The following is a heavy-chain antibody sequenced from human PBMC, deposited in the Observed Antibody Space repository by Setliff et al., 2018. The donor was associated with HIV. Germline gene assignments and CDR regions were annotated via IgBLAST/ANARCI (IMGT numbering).Heavy chain of an antibody. D-gene: IGHD3-10*01. CDR2: IRYDGSNK. CDR3: AKDWKVWFGELSQDSYYGMDV. CDR1: GFTFSYYG. J-gene: IGHJ6*02. V-gene: IGHV3-30*02. Sequence: GGSLRLSCAASGFTFSYYGMHCVRQAPGKGLEWVTSIRYDGSNKHYADSVKGRFTISRDNSKNTLYLQMNSLRAEDTAVYYCAKDWKVWFGELSQDSYYGMDVWGQGTTVTVSS.